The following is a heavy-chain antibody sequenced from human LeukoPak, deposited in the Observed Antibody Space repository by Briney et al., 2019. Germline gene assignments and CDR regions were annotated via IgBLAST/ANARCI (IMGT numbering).Heavy chain of an antibody. CDR2: IYTSGST. D-gene: IGHD3-3*01. V-gene: IGHV4-61*02. CDR3: ARDQAYYDFWSGSDAFDI. Sequence: PSQTLSLTCTVSGGSISSGSYYWSWIRQPAGKGLEWIGRIYTSGSTNYNPSLKSRVTISVDTSKNQFSLKLSSVTAADTAVYYCARDQAYYDFWSGSDAFDIWGQGTMVTVSS. CDR1: GGSISSGSYY. J-gene: IGHJ3*02.